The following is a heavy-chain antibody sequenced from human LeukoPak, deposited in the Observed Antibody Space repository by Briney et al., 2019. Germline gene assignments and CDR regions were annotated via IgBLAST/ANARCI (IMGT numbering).Heavy chain of an antibody. J-gene: IGHJ1*01. V-gene: IGHV3-23*01. D-gene: IGHD3-3*01. CDR3: AKDPRATYYDFWSGLEYFQH. CDR1: GFTFSSYA. CDR2: ISGSGGST. Sequence: GGSLRLSCAASGFTFSSYAMSWVRQAPGKGLEWVSAISGSGGSTYYADSVKGRFTISRDNSKNTLYLQMNSLRAEDTAVYYCAKDPRATYYDFWSGLEYFQHWGQGTLVTVSS.